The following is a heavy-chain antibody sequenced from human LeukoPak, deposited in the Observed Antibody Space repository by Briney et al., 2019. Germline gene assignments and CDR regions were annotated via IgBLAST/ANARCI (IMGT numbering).Heavy chain of an antibody. CDR2: ISYDGSNK. CDR3: AKGGDVDY. CDR1: GFTFSSYG. D-gene: IGHD3-10*01. Sequence: PGGSLRLSCAASGFTFSSYGTHWVRQAPGKGLEWVAVISYDGSNKYYADSVKGRFTISRDNSKNTLYLQMNSLRAEDTAVYYCAKGGDVDYWGQGTLVTVSS. V-gene: IGHV3-30*18. J-gene: IGHJ4*02.